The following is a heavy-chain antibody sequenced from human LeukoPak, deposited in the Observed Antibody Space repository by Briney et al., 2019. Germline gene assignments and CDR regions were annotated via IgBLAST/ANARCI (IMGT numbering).Heavy chain of an antibody. J-gene: IGHJ4*02. V-gene: IGHV3-48*01. CDR1: GFTFSNYN. Sequence: GGSLRLSCAASGFTFSNYNMNWVRQAPGKGLEWVSYISSGSITIYYADSVKGRFTISRDNSENTLYLQMNSLSAEDTAVYYCAKAPGATHFDYWGQGTLVTVSS. CDR2: ISSGSITI. CDR3: AKAPGATHFDY. D-gene: IGHD1-26*01.